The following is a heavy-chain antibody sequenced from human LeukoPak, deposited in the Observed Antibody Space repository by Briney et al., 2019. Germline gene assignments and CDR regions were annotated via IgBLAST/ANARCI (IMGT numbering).Heavy chain of an antibody. Sequence: SQTLSLTCTVSGGSISSGGYCWSWIRQHPGKGLEWIGYIYDSENTHYISSLKSRVTISVDTSKNQFSLKLSSVTAADTAVYYCARGATVEYFDHWGQGTLVTVSS. J-gene: IGHJ4*02. D-gene: IGHD1-26*01. CDR2: IYDSENT. CDR1: GGSISSGGYC. V-gene: IGHV4-31*03. CDR3: ARGATVEYFDH.